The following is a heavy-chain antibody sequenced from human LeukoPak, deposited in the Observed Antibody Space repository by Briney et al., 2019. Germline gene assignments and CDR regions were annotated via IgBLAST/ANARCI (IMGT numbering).Heavy chain of an antibody. CDR2: ISWNSGSI. CDR1: GFTFDDYA. J-gene: IGHJ4*02. Sequence: GGSLRLSCAASGFTFDDYAMHWVRQAPEKGLEWVSGISWNSGSIGYADSVKGRFTISRDNAKNSLYLQMNSLRAEDTALYYCAKSIAAAGGFDYWGQGTLVTVSS. D-gene: IGHD6-13*01. V-gene: IGHV3-9*01. CDR3: AKSIAAAGGFDY.